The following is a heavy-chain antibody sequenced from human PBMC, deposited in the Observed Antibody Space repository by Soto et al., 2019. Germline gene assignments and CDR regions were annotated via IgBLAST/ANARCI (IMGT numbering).Heavy chain of an antibody. V-gene: IGHV4-31*03. Sequence: SETLSLTCTVSGGSISSGGYYWSWIRQHPGKGLEWIGYIYYSGSTYYNPSLKSRVTISVDTSKNQFSLKLSSVTAADTAVYYCARGRGSSRYYGMDVWGQGTTVTVS. J-gene: IGHJ6*02. CDR1: GGSISSGGYY. CDR2: IYYSGST. CDR3: ARGRGSSRYYGMDV. D-gene: IGHD6-6*01.